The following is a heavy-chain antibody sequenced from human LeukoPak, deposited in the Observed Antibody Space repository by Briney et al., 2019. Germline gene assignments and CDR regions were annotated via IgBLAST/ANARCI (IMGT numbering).Heavy chain of an antibody. CDR2: IYYSGST. Sequence: SETLSLTCTVSGGSISSYYWSWIRQPPGKGLEWIGYIYYSGSTYYNPSLKSRVTISVDTSKNQFSLKLSSVTAADTAVYYCARLGDYYDSSGTNRFDPWGQGTLVTVSS. J-gene: IGHJ5*02. CDR3: ARLGDYYDSSGTNRFDP. CDR1: GGSISSYY. D-gene: IGHD3-22*01. V-gene: IGHV4-59*06.